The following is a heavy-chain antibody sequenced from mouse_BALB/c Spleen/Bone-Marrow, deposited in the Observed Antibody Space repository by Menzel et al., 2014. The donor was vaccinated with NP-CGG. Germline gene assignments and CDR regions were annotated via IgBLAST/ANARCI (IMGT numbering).Heavy chain of an antibody. CDR1: GCAFSSYW. CDR3: ARTGNLAWFAY. J-gene: IGHJ3*01. V-gene: IGHV1-80*01. D-gene: IGHD2-1*01. Sequence: VKLMESGAELVRPGSSVKISCKASGCAFSSYWMNWVKQRPGQGLEWVGQIYPGDGDTNYNGKFKGKATLTADKSSSTAYMQLSSLTSEDSAVYFCARTGNLAWFAYWGQGTLVTVSA. CDR2: IYPGDGDT.